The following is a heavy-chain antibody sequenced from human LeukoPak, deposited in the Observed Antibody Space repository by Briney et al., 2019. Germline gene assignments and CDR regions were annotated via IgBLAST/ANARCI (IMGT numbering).Heavy chain of an antibody. D-gene: IGHD3-9*01. CDR3: ASSILTGYWDQAN. CDR1: GGTFSSYA. Sequence: SVKVSCKASGGTFSSYAISWVRQAPGQGLESMGRIIPILGIANYAQKFQGRVTITADKSTSTAYMELSSLRSEDTAVYYCASSILTGYWDQANWGQGTLVTVSS. CDR2: IIPILGIA. V-gene: IGHV1-69*04. J-gene: IGHJ4*02.